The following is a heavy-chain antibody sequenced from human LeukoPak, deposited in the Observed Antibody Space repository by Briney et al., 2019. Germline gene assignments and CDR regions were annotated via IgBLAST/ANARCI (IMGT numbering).Heavy chain of an antibody. CDR1: GFTFSSYT. J-gene: IGHJ5*02. V-gene: IGHV3-21*01. Sequence: GGSLRLSCAASGFTFSSYTMNWVRQAPGKGLEWVSSISASSSYIYYADSVKGRFTISRDNAKNSLYLQMNSLGAEDTAVYYCARVTMYYDILTGYYKPNWFDPWGQGTLVTVSS. CDR2: ISASSSYI. CDR3: ARVTMYYDILTGYYKPNWFDP. D-gene: IGHD3-9*01.